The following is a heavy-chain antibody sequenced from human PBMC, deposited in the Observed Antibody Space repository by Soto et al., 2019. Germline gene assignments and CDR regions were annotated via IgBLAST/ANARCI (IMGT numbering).Heavy chain of an antibody. D-gene: IGHD3-22*01. Sequence: GGALILSCAASGFTFSDHYMSWIRQAPGKGLEWVSYISSSGSTIYYADSVKGRFTISRDNAKNSLYLQMNSLRAEDTAVYYCARTNYYDSSGYPSDYWGQGTLVTVSS. CDR2: ISSSGSTI. CDR3: ARTNYYDSSGYPSDY. V-gene: IGHV3-11*01. J-gene: IGHJ4*02. CDR1: GFTFSDHY.